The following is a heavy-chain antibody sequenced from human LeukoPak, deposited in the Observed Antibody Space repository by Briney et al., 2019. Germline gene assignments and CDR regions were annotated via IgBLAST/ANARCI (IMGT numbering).Heavy chain of an antibody. J-gene: IGHJ3*02. CDR3: AMLIVGATTVRDVFDI. V-gene: IGHV3-33*01. D-gene: IGHD1-26*01. Sequence: GESLRLSCAASGFTFSSYGMHWVRQAPGKGLEWVAVIWYDGSNKYYADSVKGRFTISRDNSKNTLYLQMNSLRAEDTAVYYCAMLIVGATTVRDVFDIWGQGTMDTVSS. CDR2: IWYDGSNK. CDR1: GFTFSSYG.